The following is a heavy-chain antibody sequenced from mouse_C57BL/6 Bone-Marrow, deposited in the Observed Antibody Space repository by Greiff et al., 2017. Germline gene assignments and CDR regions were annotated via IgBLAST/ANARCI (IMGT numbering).Heavy chain of an antibody. V-gene: IGHV5-2*01. D-gene: IGHD2-1*01. J-gene: IGHJ4*01. CDR1: EYEFPSHD. CDR3: ARLGNYVEAMDY. Sequence: EVKLMESGGGLVQPGESLKLSCESNEYEFPSHDMSWVRKTPEKRLELVAAINSDGGSTYYPDTMERRFIISRDNTKKTLYLQMSSLRSEDTALYYCARLGNYVEAMDYWGQGTSVTVSS. CDR2: INSDGGST.